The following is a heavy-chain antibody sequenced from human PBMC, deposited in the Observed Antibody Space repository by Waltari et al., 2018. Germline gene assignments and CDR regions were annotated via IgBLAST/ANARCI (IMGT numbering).Heavy chain of an antibody. CDR3: ASEGGYCSGGSCYSDYYYGMDV. Sequence: EVQLLESGGGLVQPGGSLRLSCAASGFTFSSYAMSWVRQAPGKGLEWVSVIYSGGSTYYADSVKGRFTISRDNSKNTLYLQMNSLRAEDTAVYYCASEGGYCSGGSCYSDYYYGMDVWGQGTTVTVSS. CDR1: GFTFSSYA. CDR2: IYSGGST. V-gene: IGHV3-23*03. J-gene: IGHJ6*02. D-gene: IGHD2-15*01.